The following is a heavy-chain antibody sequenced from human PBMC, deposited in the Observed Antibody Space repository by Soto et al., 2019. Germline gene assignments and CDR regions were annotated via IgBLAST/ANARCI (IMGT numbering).Heavy chain of an antibody. V-gene: IGHV4-59*08. D-gene: IGHD1-26*01. Sequence: QVQLQESGPGLVKPSETLSLTCTVSGGSISSHPWSWIRQSPGKGLEWIGYIYYSGRTVFNPSLKRRVXXSXDXCKNQSSLKLTSVTATDTAVYYCAGDLPSGSYRFDYWGQGALVIVSS. CDR2: IYYSGRT. CDR3: AGDLPSGSYRFDY. CDR1: GGSISSHP. J-gene: IGHJ4*02.